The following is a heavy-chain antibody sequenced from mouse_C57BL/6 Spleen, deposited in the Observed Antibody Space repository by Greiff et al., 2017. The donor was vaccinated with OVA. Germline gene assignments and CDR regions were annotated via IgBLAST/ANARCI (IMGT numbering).Heavy chain of an antibody. D-gene: IGHD2-12*01. J-gene: IGHJ2*01. Sequence: EVKLMESGGGLVKPGGSLKLSCAASGFTFSDYGMHWVRQAPEKGLEWVAYISSGSSTIYYAATVKGRFTISRDNAKNTLFLQMTSLRSEDTAMYYCARKTYDDYVDYWGQGTTLTVSS. CDR3: ARKTYDDYVDY. CDR1: GFTFSDYG. CDR2: ISSGSSTI. V-gene: IGHV5-17*01.